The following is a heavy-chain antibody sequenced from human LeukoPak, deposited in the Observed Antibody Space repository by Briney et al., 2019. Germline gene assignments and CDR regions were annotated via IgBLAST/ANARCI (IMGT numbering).Heavy chain of an antibody. J-gene: IGHJ6*03. V-gene: IGHV4-34*01. D-gene: IGHD2-2*01. CDR1: GGSFSGYY. CDR2: INDIGST. Sequence: SETLSLTCAVYGGSFSGYYWSWIRQPPGKGREWSGEINDIGSTNYNPSLKSRVTISVDTSTNQFFLKQSSVPAADTAVYYCARGLPAWGYFYYMHVWGKGTTVTVSS. CDR3: ARGLPAWGYFYYMHV.